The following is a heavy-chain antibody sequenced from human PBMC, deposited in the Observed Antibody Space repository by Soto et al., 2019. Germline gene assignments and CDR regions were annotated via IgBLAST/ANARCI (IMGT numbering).Heavy chain of an antibody. CDR1: GYTFTNYD. CDR3: ARGDY. Sequence: ASVKVSCKASGYTFTNYDISWVRQAAGKGLEWMGSMTPISGNTGYAEKFQGRVTLTRDTSTATVYMELSSLVPDDTAVYYCARGDYWGQGTLVTVSS. V-gene: IGHV1-8*01. CDR2: MTPISGNT. J-gene: IGHJ4*02.